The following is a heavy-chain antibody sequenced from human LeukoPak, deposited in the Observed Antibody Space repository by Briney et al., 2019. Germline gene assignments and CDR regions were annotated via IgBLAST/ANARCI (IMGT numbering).Heavy chain of an antibody. D-gene: IGHD3-9*01. V-gene: IGHV3-23*01. CDR2: ISVSGAST. Sequence: GGSLRLSCAASGFTSNNYAMGWVRQAPGKGLEWVSAISVSGASTYYADSVKGRFTISRDNSKNTLSLQMDSLRAEDTAIYYCAKGDLRYPGAFDIWGQGTMVTVSS. CDR1: GFTSNNYA. CDR3: AKGDLRYPGAFDI. J-gene: IGHJ3*02.